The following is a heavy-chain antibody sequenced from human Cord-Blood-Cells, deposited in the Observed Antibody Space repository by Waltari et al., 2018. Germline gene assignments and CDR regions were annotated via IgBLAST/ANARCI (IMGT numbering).Heavy chain of an antibody. D-gene: IGHD6-6*01. V-gene: IGHV4-31*03. CDR1: GGSISSGGYY. J-gene: IGHJ6*03. Sequence: QVQLQESGPGLVKPSQTLSLTCTVSGGSISSGGYYWSWIRQHPGQGLEWIGYIYYSGSTYYNPSLKSRVTISVDTSKNQFSLKLSSVTAADTAVYYCARATPENIAAPHYYYYYMDVWGKGTTVTVSS. CDR3: ARATPENIAAPHYYYYYMDV. CDR2: IYYSGST.